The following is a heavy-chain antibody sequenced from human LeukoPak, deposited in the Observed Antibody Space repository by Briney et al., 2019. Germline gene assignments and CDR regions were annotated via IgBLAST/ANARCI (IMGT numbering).Heavy chain of an antibody. CDR3: ARGDDYGGAWYYFDY. CDR1: GFIVSSNY. CDR2: IYSGGST. D-gene: IGHD4-23*01. J-gene: IGHJ4*02. Sequence: GGSLRLSCAASGFIVSSNYLNWVRQAPGKGLEWVSVIYSGGSTYYADSVKGRFTISRDNSKNTLFLQMNSLRAEDTAEYYCARGDDYGGAWYYFDYWGQGTLVTVSS. V-gene: IGHV3-53*01.